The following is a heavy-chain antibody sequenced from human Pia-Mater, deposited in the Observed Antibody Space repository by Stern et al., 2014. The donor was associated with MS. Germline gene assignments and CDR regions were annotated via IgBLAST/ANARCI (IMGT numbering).Heavy chain of an antibody. J-gene: IGHJ4*02. CDR3: ARGRGGYSFDY. CDR1: GFTFSSYD. Sequence: EVQLVESGGGLVQPGGSLRLSCAASGFTFSSYDMHWVRQATGEGLEWVSAIGTPGDTYYPVSVNGRFTISRENAKNSLYLQMNSLRAGDTAVYYCARGRGGYSFDYWGQGTLVTVSS. D-gene: IGHD5-18*01. V-gene: IGHV3-13*01. CDR2: IGTPGDT.